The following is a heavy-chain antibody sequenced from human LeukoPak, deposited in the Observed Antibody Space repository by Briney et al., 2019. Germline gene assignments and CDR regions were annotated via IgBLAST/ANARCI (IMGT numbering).Heavy chain of an antibody. CDR1: GFSFDDYA. V-gene: IGHV3-43*02. Sequence: GGSLRLSCAAPGFSFDDYAIHWLRQAPGKGLEWVSLISGDGGSTFYADSVKGRFTISRDNSKNSLYLQVSSLRSEDTALYYCARESDSSGWYDSWGQGTLVTVSS. CDR2: ISGDGGST. J-gene: IGHJ5*01. CDR3: ARESDSSGWYDS. D-gene: IGHD3-22*01.